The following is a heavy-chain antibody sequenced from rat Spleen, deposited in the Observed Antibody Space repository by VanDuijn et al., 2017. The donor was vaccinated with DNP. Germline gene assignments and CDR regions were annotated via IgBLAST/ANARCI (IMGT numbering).Heavy chain of an antibody. CDR3: ARPDY. CDR1: GFTFSNYY. Sequence: EVQLVESGGGLVQPGRSLKLSCAASGFTFSNYYMAWVRQAPKKGLEWVATISYDGSSTSYRNSVKGRFTVSRDNAQNTLYLHMDSLRSEDTATYYCARPDYWGQGIMVTVSS. CDR2: ISYDGSST. J-gene: IGHJ2*01. V-gene: IGHV5-7*01.